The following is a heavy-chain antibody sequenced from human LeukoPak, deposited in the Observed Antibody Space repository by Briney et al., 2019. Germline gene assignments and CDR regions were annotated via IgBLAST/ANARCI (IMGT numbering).Heavy chain of an antibody. D-gene: IGHD6-19*01. Sequence: PGGSLRLSCAASGFTFSNYAMHWVRQAPGKGLEWVAVISYDGSNKYYADSVKGRFTVSRDNSNNTLYLQMNSLRAEDTAVHYCARDSGSSGWYEYYLDYWGQGTLVTVSS. J-gene: IGHJ4*02. CDR1: GFTFSNYA. V-gene: IGHV3-30-3*01. CDR2: ISYDGSNK. CDR3: ARDSGSSGWYEYYLDY.